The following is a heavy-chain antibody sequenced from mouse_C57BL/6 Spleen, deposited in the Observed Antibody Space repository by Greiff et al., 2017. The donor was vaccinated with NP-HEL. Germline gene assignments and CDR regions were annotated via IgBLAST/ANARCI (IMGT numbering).Heavy chain of an antibody. Sequence: EVQLVESGGGLVQPGGSLSLSCAASGFTFTDYYMSWVRQPPGTALEWLGFIRNKANGYTTEYSASVKGRFTISRDNSQSILYLQMNALRAEDSATYYCARSSLWLPFDYWGQGTTLTVSS. CDR1: GFTFTDYY. CDR2: IRNKANGYTT. CDR3: ARSSLWLPFDY. J-gene: IGHJ2*01. D-gene: IGHD2-2*01. V-gene: IGHV7-3*01.